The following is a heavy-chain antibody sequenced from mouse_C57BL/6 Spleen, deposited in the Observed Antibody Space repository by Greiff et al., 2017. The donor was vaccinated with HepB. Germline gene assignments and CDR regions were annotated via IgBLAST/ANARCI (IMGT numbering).Heavy chain of an antibody. CDR2: IYPGSGST. V-gene: IGHV1-55*01. CDR1: GYTFTSYW. J-gene: IGHJ2*01. Sequence: VQLQQPGAELVKPGASVKMSCKASGYTFTSYWITWVKQRPGQGLEWIGDIYPGSGSTNYNEKFKSKATLTVDTSSSTAYMQLSSLTSEDSAVYYCARSGMITTYYFDYWGQGTTLTVSS. CDR3: ARSGMITTYYFDY. D-gene: IGHD2-4*01.